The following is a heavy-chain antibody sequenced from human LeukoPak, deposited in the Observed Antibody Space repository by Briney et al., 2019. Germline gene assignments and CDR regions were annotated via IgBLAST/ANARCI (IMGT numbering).Heavy chain of an antibody. CDR1: GGSISSYY. CDR2: IYYSGSA. CDR3: ARARRDSGYYKVDY. J-gene: IGHJ4*02. V-gene: IGHV4-59*12. Sequence: PSETLSLTCTVSGGSISSYYWSWIRQPPGKGLEWIGYIYYSGSANYNPSLKSRVTLSIDKSKNQFSLNLNSVTAADTAVYYCARARRDSGYYKVDYWGQGTLVTASS. D-gene: IGHD3-3*01.